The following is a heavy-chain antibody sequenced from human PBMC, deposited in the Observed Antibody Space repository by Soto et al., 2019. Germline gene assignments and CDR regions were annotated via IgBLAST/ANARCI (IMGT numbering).Heavy chain of an antibody. Sequence: EVQLLESGGALVQPGGSLSLSCAASGLTYNNFPLGWVRQAQGKGWEWVSPLSSIGYSAYYADSVKGRFTISRDNTRNTMLLQMNKLSAEDTAVYYGAKGSVVVAAKFDSWGQGTQVTVSS. D-gene: IGHD2-21*02. CDR1: GLTYNNFP. J-gene: IGHJ4*02. CDR3: AKGSVVVAAKFDS. V-gene: IGHV3-23*01. CDR2: LSSIGYSA.